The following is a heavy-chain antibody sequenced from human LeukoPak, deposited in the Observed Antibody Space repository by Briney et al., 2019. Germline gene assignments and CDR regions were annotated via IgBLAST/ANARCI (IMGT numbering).Heavy chain of an antibody. J-gene: IGHJ4*02. V-gene: IGHV3-7*03. D-gene: IGHD3-9*01. CDR2: IKQDGSEK. CDR1: GFTFSSYW. Sequence: GGSLRLSCAASGFTFSSYWMSWVRQAPGKGLEWVANIKQDGSEKYYVDSVKGRFTISRDNSKNTLYVEMNTLRAEDTAVYYCAKWGDYDILTGYYVSDFWGQGTLVTVSS. CDR3: AKWGDYDILTGYYVSDF.